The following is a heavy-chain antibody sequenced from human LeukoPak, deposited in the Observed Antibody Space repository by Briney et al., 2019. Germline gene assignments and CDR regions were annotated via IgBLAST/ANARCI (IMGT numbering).Heavy chain of an antibody. CDR3: AREVVQKDAFDI. J-gene: IGHJ3*02. Sequence: SETLSLTCTVSGGSISSYYWSWIRQPPGKGLEWIGYIYYSGSTNYNPSLKSRVTISVDTSKNQFSLKLSSVTAAGTAVYYCAREVVQKDAFDIWGQGTMVTVSS. CDR1: GGSISSYY. D-gene: IGHD2-15*01. V-gene: IGHV4-59*01. CDR2: IYYSGST.